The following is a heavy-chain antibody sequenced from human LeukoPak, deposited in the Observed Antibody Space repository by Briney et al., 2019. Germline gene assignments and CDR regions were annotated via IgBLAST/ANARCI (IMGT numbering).Heavy chain of an antibody. J-gene: IGHJ4*02. CDR3: ARVKTTVNTLDY. CDR1: GFTFSSYA. CDR2: ISYDGSNK. D-gene: IGHD4-17*01. Sequence: GGSLRLSCAASGFTFSSYAMHWVRQAPGKGLEWVAVISYDGSNKYYADSVKGRFTISRDNAKNSLYLQMNSLRAEDTAVYYCARVKTTVNTLDYWGQGTLVAVSS. V-gene: IGHV3-30-3*01.